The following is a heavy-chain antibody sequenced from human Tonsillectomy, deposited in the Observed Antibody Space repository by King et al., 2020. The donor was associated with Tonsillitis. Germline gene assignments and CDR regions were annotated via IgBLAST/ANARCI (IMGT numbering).Heavy chain of an antibody. D-gene: IGHD3-3*01. J-gene: IGHJ4*02. V-gene: IGHV3-23*04. CDR2: ISGSGGST. Sequence: VQLVESGGGLVQPGGSLRLSCAASGFSFSSYAMSWVRQAPGKGLEWVSAISGSGGSTYYADSVKGRFTISRDNSKNTLYLQINSLRAEETAIYYCAQFCYHYDFWTGEYYVDYWGQGTPVTVAS. CDR1: GFSFSSYA. CDR3: AQFCYHYDFWTGEYYVDY.